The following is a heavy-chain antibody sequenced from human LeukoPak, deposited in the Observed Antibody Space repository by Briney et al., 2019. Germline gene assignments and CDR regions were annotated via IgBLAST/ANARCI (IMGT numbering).Heavy chain of an antibody. CDR2: ISGSGGST. D-gene: IGHD4-17*01. CDR1: GFTFSSYA. V-gene: IGHV3-23*01. Sequence: GGSLRLSRAASGFTFSSYAMSWVRQAPGHGLEWVSAISGSGGSTYYADSVKGRFTISRDNSKNTLYLQMNSLRAEDTAVYYCAPLGVTTWLDYWGQGTLVTVSS. J-gene: IGHJ4*02. CDR3: APLGVTTWLDY.